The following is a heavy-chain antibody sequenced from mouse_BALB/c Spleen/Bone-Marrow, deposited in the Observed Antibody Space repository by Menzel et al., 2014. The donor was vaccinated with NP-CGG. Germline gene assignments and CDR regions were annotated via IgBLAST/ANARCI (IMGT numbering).Heavy chain of an antibody. J-gene: IGHJ4*01. CDR1: GYTFSSYW. CDR2: INPSNGRT. V-gene: IGHV1-9*01. Sequence: VKVVESGAELMKPGASVKISCKATGYTFSSYWIEWVKQRPGHGLEWIGEINPSNGRTNYNEKFKGKATLTSDKSSSTAYMELSSLTSEDSAVYYCARRWLPYAMDYWGQGTSVTVSS. D-gene: IGHD2-3*01. CDR3: ARRWLPYAMDY.